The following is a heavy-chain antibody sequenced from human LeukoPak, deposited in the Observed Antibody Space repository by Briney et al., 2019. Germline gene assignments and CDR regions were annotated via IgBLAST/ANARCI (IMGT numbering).Heavy chain of an antibody. D-gene: IGHD6-19*01. CDR3: ARGIAVAGRELDY. V-gene: IGHV3-48*03. CDR2: ISSSGSTI. Sequence: GGSLRLSCAASGFTFSSYEMNWVRQAPGKGLEWVSYISSSGSTIYYADSVKGRFTISRDNAKNSLYLLMNSLRAEDTAVYYCARGIAVAGRELDYWGQGTLVTVSS. J-gene: IGHJ4*02. CDR1: GFTFSSYE.